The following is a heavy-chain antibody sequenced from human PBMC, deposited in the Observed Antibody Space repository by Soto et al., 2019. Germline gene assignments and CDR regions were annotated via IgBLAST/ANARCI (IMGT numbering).Heavy chain of an antibody. V-gene: IGHV3-23*01. Sequence: EVQLLESGGGLVQPGGSLRLSCAASGFPFSSYAMSWVRQAPGKGLEWVSAISGSGGSTYYADSVKDRFTISRDNSKYVLYLQRNSLRAEDTAVYYWAKAGGFGGYWFFDLWGRGTLVTVSS. J-gene: IGHJ2*01. CDR2: ISGSGGST. CDR1: GFPFSSYA. D-gene: IGHD3-10*01. CDR3: AKAGGFGGYWFFDL.